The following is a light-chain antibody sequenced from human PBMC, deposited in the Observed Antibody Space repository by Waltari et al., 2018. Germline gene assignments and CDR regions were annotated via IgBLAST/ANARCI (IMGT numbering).Light chain of an antibody. CDR1: SSDVGAYNY. CDR2: DVR. V-gene: IGLV2-14*03. J-gene: IGLJ2*01. Sequence: QSAPAQPASVPGSPGPFITISCPGISSDVGAYNYFSWYQQHPGKPPKLMIYDVRKRPAGVSKRFSGCESGKTAALTVCGLQAEDEACYYCTSYTSRSAHQVVYGGGTKLTVL. CDR3: TSYTSRSAHQVV.